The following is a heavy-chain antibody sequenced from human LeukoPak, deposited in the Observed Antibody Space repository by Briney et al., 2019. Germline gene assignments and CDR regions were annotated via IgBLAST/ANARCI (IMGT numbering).Heavy chain of an antibody. Sequence: GASVKVSCKASGYTFTSYGISWVRQAPGQGLEWMGWISAYNGNTNYAQKFQGRVTMTRDTSISTAYMELSRLRSDDTAVYYCARGGDRDGYNWEFDYWGQGTLVTVSS. V-gene: IGHV1-18*01. J-gene: IGHJ4*02. CDR1: GYTFTSYG. CDR2: ISAYNGNT. CDR3: ARGGDRDGYNWEFDY. D-gene: IGHD5-24*01.